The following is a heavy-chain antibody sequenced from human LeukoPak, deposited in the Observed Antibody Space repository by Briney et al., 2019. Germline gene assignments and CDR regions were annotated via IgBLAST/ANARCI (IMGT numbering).Heavy chain of an antibody. CDR1: GFTFSSNW. Sequence: GGSLRLSCAASGFTFSSNWMHWVRQAPGKGLVWVSYVNTDGSATTYADSVKGRFTISRDNAKNTLYLQMNSLRAEDTAVYYCARGGQGAVDYWGQGTLVTVSS. J-gene: IGHJ4*02. D-gene: IGHD3-16*01. CDR2: VNTDGSAT. V-gene: IGHV3-74*01. CDR3: ARGGQGAVDY.